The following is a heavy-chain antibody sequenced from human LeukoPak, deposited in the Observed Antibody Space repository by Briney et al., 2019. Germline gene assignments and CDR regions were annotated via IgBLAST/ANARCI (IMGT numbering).Heavy chain of an antibody. CDR1: GGSISSSSSY. J-gene: IGHJ4*02. V-gene: IGHV4-39*07. D-gene: IGHD6-19*01. CDR3: ARYDVGWYYFDY. CDR2: IYYSGSS. Sequence: SETLSLTCSVSGGSISSSSSYWGWIRQPPGKGLEWIGSIYYSGSSFDNPALKSRVTISVDKSKNQFSLKLSSVTAADTAVYYCARYDVGWYYFDYWGQGTLVTVSS.